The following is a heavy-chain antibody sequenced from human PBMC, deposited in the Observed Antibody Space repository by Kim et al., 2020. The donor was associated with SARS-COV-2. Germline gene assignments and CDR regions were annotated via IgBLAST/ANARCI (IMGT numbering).Heavy chain of an antibody. Sequence: SETLSLTCAVYGGSFSGYYWSWIRQPPGKGLEWIGEINHSGSTNYNPSLKSRVTISVDTSKNQFSLKLSSVTAADTAVYYCARGLLGYDILTGYYALFDYWGQGTLVTVSS. J-gene: IGHJ4*02. CDR2: INHSGST. D-gene: IGHD3-9*01. CDR3: ARGLLGYDILTGYYALFDY. V-gene: IGHV4-34*01. CDR1: GGSFSGYY.